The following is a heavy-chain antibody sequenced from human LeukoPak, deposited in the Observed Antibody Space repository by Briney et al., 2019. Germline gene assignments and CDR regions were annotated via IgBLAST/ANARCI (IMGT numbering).Heavy chain of an antibody. J-gene: IGHJ5*02. V-gene: IGHV3-21*01. D-gene: IGHD3-9*01. CDR3: ARAHFDWLLLTQDNWFDP. CDR2: ISSSSSYI. Sequence: GGSLRLPCAASGFTFSSYSMNWVRQAPGKGLEWVSSISSSSSYIYYADSVKGRFTISRDNAKNSLYLQMNSLRAEDTAVYYCARAHFDWLLLTQDNWFDPRGQGTLVTVSS. CDR1: GFTFSSYS.